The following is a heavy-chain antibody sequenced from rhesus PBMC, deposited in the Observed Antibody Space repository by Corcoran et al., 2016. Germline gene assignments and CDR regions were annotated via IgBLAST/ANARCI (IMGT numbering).Heavy chain of an antibody. CDR2: ITYSGST. D-gene: IGHD4-23*01. CDR1: GGSISSGYYY. V-gene: IGHV4-122*02. Sequence: QVQLQESGPGLVKPSETLSLTCAVPGGSISSGYYYWSWIRQPPGKGLEWIGYITYSGSTSYNPSLKSRVTISRDTSKNQFSLKLSSVTAADTAVYYCARYFSNYVPVDYWGQGVLVTVSS. J-gene: IGHJ4*01. CDR3: ARYFSNYVPVDY.